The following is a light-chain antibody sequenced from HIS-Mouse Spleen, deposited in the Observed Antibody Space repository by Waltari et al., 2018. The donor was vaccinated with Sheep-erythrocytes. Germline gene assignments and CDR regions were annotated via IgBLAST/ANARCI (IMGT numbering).Light chain of an antibody. CDR2: QDS. CDR1: NLGANY. V-gene: IGLV3-1*01. Sequence: SYELTQPPSVSVSPGQTASITCSGDNLGANYACWYQQNPGHSPFLVIYQDSKRPSGIPERFSGSNSGNTATLTISGTQAMDEADYYCQAWDSSTVVFGGGTKLTVL. CDR3: QAWDSSTVV. J-gene: IGLJ2*01.